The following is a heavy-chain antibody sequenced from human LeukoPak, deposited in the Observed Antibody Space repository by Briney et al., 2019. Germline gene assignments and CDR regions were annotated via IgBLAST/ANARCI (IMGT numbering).Heavy chain of an antibody. V-gene: IGHV1-2*02. CDR3: ARDLIAGIAAAGSAY. Sequence: ASVKVSCKASGYTFTGYYMHWVRQAPGQGLEWMGWINPNSGGTDYAQKFQGRVTMTRDTSISTAYMELSRLRSDDTAVYYCARDLIAGIAAAGSAYWGQGTLVTVSS. CDR2: INPNSGGT. CDR1: GYTFTGYY. J-gene: IGHJ4*02. D-gene: IGHD6-13*01.